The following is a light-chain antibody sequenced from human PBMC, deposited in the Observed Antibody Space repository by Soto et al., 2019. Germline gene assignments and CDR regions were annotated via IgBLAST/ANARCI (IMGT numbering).Light chain of an antibody. V-gene: IGKV1-5*01. Sequence: DIQMTQSPSPLSASVGDRVTITCRASQTIRTRLAWYQQKPGKAPKLLIYDASTLDSGVPSRFSGSGSETDFTLTISGLQPYDFATYYCQQYTTFSRAFGQGTTVDI. J-gene: IGKJ1*01. CDR3: QQYTTFSRA. CDR2: DAS. CDR1: QTIRTR.